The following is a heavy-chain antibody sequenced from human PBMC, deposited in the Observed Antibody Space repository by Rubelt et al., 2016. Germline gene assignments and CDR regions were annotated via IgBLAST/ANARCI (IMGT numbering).Heavy chain of an antibody. J-gene: IGHJ5*02. Sequence: EVQLVQSGAEVKKPGESLRISCKGSGYNFTTYWISWVRQTPGKGLEWRGRMDPSASYSNYSPSFQCPVTISADKSLSTAYLQWSSLTASATAMYYCARHVNHNWFDPWGQGTLVTVSS. CDR1: GYNFTTYW. D-gene: IGHD1-14*01. CDR2: MDPSASYS. CDR3: ARHVNHNWFDP. V-gene: IGHV5-10-1*01.